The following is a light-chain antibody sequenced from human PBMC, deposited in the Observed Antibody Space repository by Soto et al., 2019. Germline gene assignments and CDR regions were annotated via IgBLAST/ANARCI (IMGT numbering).Light chain of an antibody. CDR1: SSDGGGYNY. J-gene: IGLJ1*01. CDR2: DVS. V-gene: IGLV2-14*01. CDR3: SSYTSSSTPGV. Sequence: QSALTQPASVSGSPGQSITISCTGTSSDGGGYNYVSWYQQHPGKAPKLMIYDVSNRPSGVSNRFSGSKSGNTASLTISGLQAEDEADYYCSSYTSSSTPGVFGTGTKLTVL.